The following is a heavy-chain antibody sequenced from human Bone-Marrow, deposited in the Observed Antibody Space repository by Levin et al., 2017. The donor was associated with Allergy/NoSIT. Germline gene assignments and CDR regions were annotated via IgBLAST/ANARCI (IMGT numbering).Heavy chain of an antibody. V-gene: IGHV3-7*01. J-gene: IGHJ4*02. CDR3: RTEYNNGWYVGGLDY. Sequence: GESLKISCAASGFTFNTYWMSWVRQAPGKGLEWVASIKQDGTETHYVDSVEGRFTISRDSAKKSVYLQLNSLSAEDTAVYYCRTEYNNGWYVGGLDYWGQGTLVTVSS. D-gene: IGHD6-19*01. CDR1: GFTFNTYW. CDR2: IKQDGTET.